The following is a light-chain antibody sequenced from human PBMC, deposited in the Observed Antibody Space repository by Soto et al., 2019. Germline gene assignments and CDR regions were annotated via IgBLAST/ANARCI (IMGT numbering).Light chain of an antibody. J-gene: IGLJ1*01. CDR3: TSYTSSSTLYV. CDR2: EVS. V-gene: IGLV2-14*01. CDR1: SSDVGGYDH. Sequence: QSALTHPASVSGSPGQSITISCTGTSSDVGGYDHVSWYQQHPGKAPKLMIYEVSRRPSGVSNRFSGSKSGNTASLTISGLRAEDEADYYCTSYTSSSTLYVFGSGTKVTVL.